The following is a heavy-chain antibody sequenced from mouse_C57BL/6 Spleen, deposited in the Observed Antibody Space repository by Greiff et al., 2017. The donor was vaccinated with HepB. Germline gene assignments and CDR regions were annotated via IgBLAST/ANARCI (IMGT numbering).Heavy chain of an antibody. CDR2: INPSTGGT. CDR1: GYSFTGYY. J-gene: IGHJ3*01. D-gene: IGHD2-4*01. CDR3: AEWAYDYFFAY. V-gene: IGHV1-42*01. Sequence: EVQLQQSGPELVKPGASVKISCKASGYSFTGYYMNWVKQSPEKSLEWIGEINPSTGGTTYNQKFKAKATLTVDKSASTAYMQLKSLTSEDSAVYYCAEWAYDYFFAYWGQGTLVTVAT.